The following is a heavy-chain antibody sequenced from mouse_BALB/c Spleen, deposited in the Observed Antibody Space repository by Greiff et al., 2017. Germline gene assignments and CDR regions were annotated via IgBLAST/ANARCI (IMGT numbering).Heavy chain of an antibody. CDR1: GFTFSSYG. CDR2: ISSGGSYT. V-gene: IGHV5-6*01. J-gene: IGHJ4*01. CDR3: ERQGERGDAMDY. Sequence: EVQRVESGGDLVKPGGSLKLSCAASGFTFSSYGMSWVRQTPDKRLEWVATISSGGSYTYYPDSVKGRFTISRDNAKNTLYLQMSSLKSEDTAMYYCERQGERGDAMDYWGQGTSVTVSS.